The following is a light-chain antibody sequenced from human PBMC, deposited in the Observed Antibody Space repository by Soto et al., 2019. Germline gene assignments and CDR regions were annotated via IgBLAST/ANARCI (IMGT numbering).Light chain of an antibody. J-gene: IGKJ3*01. V-gene: IGKV3-15*01. CDR2: GAS. CDR3: QQYNNWPQT. CDR1: QSVSSN. Sequence: EIVMTQSPATRSVSPGEGATLSCRASQSVSSNLAWYQQKPGQAPRLLIYGASTRATGIPARFSGSGSGTEFTLTISSLQSEDFAVYYCQQYNNWPQTFGPGTKVDIK.